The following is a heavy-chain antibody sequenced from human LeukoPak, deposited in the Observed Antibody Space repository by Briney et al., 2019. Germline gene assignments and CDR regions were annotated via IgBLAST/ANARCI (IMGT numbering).Heavy chain of an antibody. Sequence: GYLRLSCAASGFTFTSYWMHWVRQAPGKGLVWVSRIKSDESTRDYADFVKGRFTISRDNARNTVYLQMNSLRAEDTAVYYCARPAYDILTGSAGQFDYWGQGTLVTVSS. V-gene: IGHV3-74*01. D-gene: IGHD3-9*01. CDR1: GFTFTSYW. J-gene: IGHJ4*02. CDR3: ARPAYDILTGSAGQFDY. CDR2: IKSDESTR.